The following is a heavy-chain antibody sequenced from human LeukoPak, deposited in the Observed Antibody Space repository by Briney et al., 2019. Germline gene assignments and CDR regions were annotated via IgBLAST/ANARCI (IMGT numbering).Heavy chain of an antibody. V-gene: IGHV3-23*01. J-gene: IGHJ4*02. Sequence: GGSLRLSCAASGFTFSSYAMSWVRQAPGKGLEWVSAISGSGGSTYYADSVKGRFAISRDNSKNTLYLQMNSLRAEDTAVYYCARDKYSGYFDYWGQGTLVTVSS. CDR2: ISGSGGST. CDR1: GFTFSSYA. D-gene: IGHD1-26*01. CDR3: ARDKYSGYFDY.